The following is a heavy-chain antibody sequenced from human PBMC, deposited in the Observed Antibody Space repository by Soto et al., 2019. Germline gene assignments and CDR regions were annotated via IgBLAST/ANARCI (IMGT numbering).Heavy chain of an antibody. V-gene: IGHV1-3*01. CDR3: AGCSGSYYKTYCYDGMDV. CDR2: INAGNGNT. Sequence: AAVKVSCNASGYTFTSYAMPWVRQAPVQSLDCIGWINAGNGNTKYSQKFQGRVTITRDTSASTAYMALSSLRSEDTAVYYCAGCSGSYYKTYCYDGMDVWGQETTVAV. J-gene: IGHJ6*02. CDR1: GYTFTSYA. D-gene: IGHD3-10*02.